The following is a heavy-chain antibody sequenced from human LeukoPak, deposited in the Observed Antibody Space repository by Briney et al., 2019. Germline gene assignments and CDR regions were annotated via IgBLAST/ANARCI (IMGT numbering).Heavy chain of an antibody. J-gene: IGHJ5*02. CDR3: ARGPAAAIPFDP. CDR1: GYTFTSYG. V-gene: IGHV1-69*13. CDR2: IIPIFGTA. D-gene: IGHD2-2*02. Sequence: SVKVSCKASGYTFTSYGISWVRQAPGQGLEWMGGIIPIFGTANYAQKFQGRVTITADESTSTAYMELSSLRSEDTAVYYCARGPAAAIPFDPWGQGTLVTVSS.